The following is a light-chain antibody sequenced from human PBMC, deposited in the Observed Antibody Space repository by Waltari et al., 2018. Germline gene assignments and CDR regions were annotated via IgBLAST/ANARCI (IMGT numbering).Light chain of an antibody. Sequence: QSALTQPPSASGSPGQSVTISCTGTSSDVGGYNYVSWYQQHPGKAPKVMIYEVRKRPSWFLARFPCSKSGNTASLTVSGVQAEDEADYYCSSYGGSNNLVFGGGTKLTVL. CDR1: SSDVGGYNY. CDR3: SSYGGSNNLV. V-gene: IGLV2-8*01. CDR2: EVR. J-gene: IGLJ3*02.